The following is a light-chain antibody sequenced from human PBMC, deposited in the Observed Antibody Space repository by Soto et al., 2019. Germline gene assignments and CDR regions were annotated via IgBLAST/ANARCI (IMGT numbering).Light chain of an antibody. J-gene: IGKJ2*01. V-gene: IGKV3-15*01. Sequence: EIVMTQSPATLSLSPGEKATLSCRASQSISIYLAWYQQKPGQVPSLLIYGASTRATGIPGRFSGSGSGTKFALSISSLQTEDFAVYYCQQYNSWPPTFGQGSKMEIK. CDR3: QQYNSWPPT. CDR2: GAS. CDR1: QSISIY.